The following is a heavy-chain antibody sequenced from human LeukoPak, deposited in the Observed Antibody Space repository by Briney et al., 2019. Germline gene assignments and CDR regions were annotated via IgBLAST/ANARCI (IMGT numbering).Heavy chain of an antibody. CDR1: GGTFSSYA. V-gene: IGHV1-69*13. CDR2: ITPIFGTA. J-gene: IGHJ4*02. CDR3: ARDLSRRATGYYYDSSGYSR. Sequence: SVKVSCKASGGTFSSYAISWVRQAPGQGLEWMGGITPIFGTANYAQKFQGRVTITADESTSTAYMELSSLRSEDTAVYYCARDLSRRATGYYYDSSGYSRWGQGTLVTVSS. D-gene: IGHD3-22*01.